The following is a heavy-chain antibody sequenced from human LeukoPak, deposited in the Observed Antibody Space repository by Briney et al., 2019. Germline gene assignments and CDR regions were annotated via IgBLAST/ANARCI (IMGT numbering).Heavy chain of an antibody. V-gene: IGHV3-21*01. CDR1: GFTFSSYS. CDR2: ISSSSSYI. D-gene: IGHD1-26*01. J-gene: IGHJ4*02. CDR3: AREGLYSGSLEPLWY. Sequence: GGSLRLSCAASGFTFSSYSMNWVRQAPGKGLEWVSSISSSSSYIYYADSVKGRFTISRDNAKNSLYLQMNSLRAEDTAVYYCAREGLYSGSLEPLWYWGQGTLVTVSS.